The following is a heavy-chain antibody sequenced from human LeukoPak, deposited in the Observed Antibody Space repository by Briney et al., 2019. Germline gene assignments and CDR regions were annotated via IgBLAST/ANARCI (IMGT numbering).Heavy chain of an antibody. V-gene: IGHV2-5*01. CDR2: IYWNEYK. CDR1: GFSLRTSGVG. D-gene: IGHD5-24*01. Sequence: SGPTLVNPTQTLTLTCTLSGFSLRTSGVGVGWIRQPPGKALEWLALIYWNEYKRYSPSLKSRLTITKDTSKNQVVLTMTNMDPVDTATYYCAHRRGFSRELPYFDYWGQGTLVTVSS. J-gene: IGHJ4*02. CDR3: AHRRGFSRELPYFDY.